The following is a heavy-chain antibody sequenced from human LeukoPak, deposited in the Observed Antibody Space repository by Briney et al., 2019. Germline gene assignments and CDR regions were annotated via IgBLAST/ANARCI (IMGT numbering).Heavy chain of an antibody. D-gene: IGHD6-6*01. CDR2: IYPGDSDT. Sequence: PGESLKISCKGSGYSFTSYWIGWVRRMPGKGLEWMGIIYPGDSDTRYSPSFQGQVTISADKSISTAYMQWSSLKASDTAMYYCAFPIAAPLDAFDIWGQGTMVTVSS. J-gene: IGHJ3*02. CDR1: GYSFTSYW. V-gene: IGHV5-51*01. CDR3: AFPIAAPLDAFDI.